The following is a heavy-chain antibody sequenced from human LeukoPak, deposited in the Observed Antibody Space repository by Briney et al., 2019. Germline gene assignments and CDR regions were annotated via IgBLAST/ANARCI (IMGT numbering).Heavy chain of an antibody. CDR2: IHSSGGT. Sequence: GGSLRLSCAASGFTGSNNYMSWVRQAPGKGLEWVSAIHSSGGTYYADSVKGRFTISRDTSKNTLYLQINSLRVEDTAVYYCIVFGDSNHWGQGTLVTVSS. J-gene: IGHJ5*02. D-gene: IGHD4-17*01. CDR1: GFTGSNNY. CDR3: IVFGDSNH. V-gene: IGHV3-53*01.